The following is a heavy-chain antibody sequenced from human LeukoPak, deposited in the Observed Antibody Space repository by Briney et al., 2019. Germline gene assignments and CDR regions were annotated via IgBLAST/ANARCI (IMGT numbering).Heavy chain of an antibody. Sequence: PGGSLRLSCPASGLTFSSYAMGWVRQAPGRGLGWVSNFSGSGGTTYYADSVEGQFTISRDSSKTTVSLQMNSLRAKDTAVYYCAKALVSDFWSGPLVGSYGTDVSGQGTTVTVSS. J-gene: IGHJ6*02. D-gene: IGHD3-3*01. CDR2: FSGSGGTT. CDR1: GLTFSSYA. CDR3: AKALVSDFWSGPLVGSYGTDV. V-gene: IGHV3-23*01.